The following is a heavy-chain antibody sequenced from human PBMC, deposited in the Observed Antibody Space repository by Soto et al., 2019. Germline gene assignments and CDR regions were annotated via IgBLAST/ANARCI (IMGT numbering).Heavy chain of an antibody. D-gene: IGHD3-22*01. Sequence: GGSLRLSCAASWFTFSSYAMHWVRQCPGKGLEWVAVISYDGSNKYYADSVKGRFTISRDNYKNTLYLQMNSLRAEDTAVYYCARGYYDSSGPDDAFDIWGQGTMVTVSS. V-gene: IGHV3-30-3*01. J-gene: IGHJ3*02. CDR1: WFTFSSYA. CDR2: ISYDGSNK. CDR3: ARGYYDSSGPDDAFDI.